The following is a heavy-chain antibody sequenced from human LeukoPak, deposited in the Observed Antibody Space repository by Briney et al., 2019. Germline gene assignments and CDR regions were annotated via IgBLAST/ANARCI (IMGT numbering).Heavy chain of an antibody. D-gene: IGHD3-9*01. CDR1: GFTFSSYS. V-gene: IGHV3-21*01. CDR2: ISSSGSYI. CDR3: ARSDILTGDLYYFDY. Sequence: GGSLRLSCAASGFTFSSYSMNWVRQAPGKGLEWVSSISSSGSYIYYADSVKGRFTISRDNAKNSLYLQMNSLRAEDTAVYYCARSDILTGDLYYFDYWGQGTLVTVSS. J-gene: IGHJ4*02.